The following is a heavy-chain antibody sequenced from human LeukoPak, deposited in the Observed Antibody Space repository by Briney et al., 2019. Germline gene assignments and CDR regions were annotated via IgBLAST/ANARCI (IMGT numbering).Heavy chain of an antibody. D-gene: IGHD3-22*01. CDR2: IYYSGSP. Sequence: SETLSLTCTVSGGSLSSCSYSWGWIRQPPGKGLEWIGSIYYSGSPYYTTPLKSRVTISVDTSKNQFSLKLSSVTAADTAVYYCARLDYYDSSGYYYYYMDVWGKGTTVTVSS. V-gene: IGHV4-39*01. CDR3: ARLDYYDSSGYYYYYMDV. CDR1: GGSLSSCSYS. J-gene: IGHJ6*03.